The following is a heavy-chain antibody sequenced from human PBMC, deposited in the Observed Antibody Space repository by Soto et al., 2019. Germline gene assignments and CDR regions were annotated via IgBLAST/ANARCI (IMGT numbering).Heavy chain of an antibody. CDR1: GYTFTTYG. Sequence: GAPVKVSCKASGYTFTTYGISWVRQAPGQGLEWVGWIRAYNGNTNYAQKVQGRVTMTTDTATSTAYMELRSLRSDDTAVYYCARALPRISAAGTRNYYYYYGMDVWGQGTTVT. CDR2: IRAYNGNT. V-gene: IGHV1-18*04. D-gene: IGHD6-13*01. CDR3: ARALPRISAAGTRNYYYYYGMDV. J-gene: IGHJ6*02.